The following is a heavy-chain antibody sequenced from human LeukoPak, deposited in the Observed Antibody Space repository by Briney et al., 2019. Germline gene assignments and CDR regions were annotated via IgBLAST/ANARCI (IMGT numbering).Heavy chain of an antibody. J-gene: IGHJ5*02. V-gene: IGHV3-23*01. CDR3: ARDAPQVPAAGVLAS. CDR1: GFTFSNYA. CDR2: ISGSGGST. Sequence: PGGSQRLSCAVSGFTFSNYAMSWVRQAPGKGREWVSAISGSGGSTYYADSVKGRFTISRDNSRNTLYMQMNGLRTEDTAIYYCARDAPQVPAAGVLASWGQGTLVTVSS. D-gene: IGHD6-13*01.